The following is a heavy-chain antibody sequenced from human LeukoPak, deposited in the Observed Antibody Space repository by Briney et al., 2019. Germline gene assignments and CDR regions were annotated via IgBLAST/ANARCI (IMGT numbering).Heavy chain of an antibody. D-gene: IGHD3-9*01. V-gene: IGHV3-30*04. CDR1: GVTFSSYA. J-gene: IGHJ4*02. CDR2: ISYDGSNK. CDR3: ARDQSSHYDILTGYYTSRRTGDYYFDY. Sequence: GGSLRLSCAASGVTFSSYAMHWVRQAPGKGLEWVAVISYDGSNKYYADSVKGRFTISRDNSKNTLYLQMNSLRAEDTAVYYCARDQSSHYDILTGYYTSRRTGDYYFDYWGQGTLVTVSS.